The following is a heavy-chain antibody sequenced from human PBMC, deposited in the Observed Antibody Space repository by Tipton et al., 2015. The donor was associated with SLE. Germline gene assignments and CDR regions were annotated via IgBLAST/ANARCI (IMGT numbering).Heavy chain of an antibody. Sequence: TLSLTCTVSGGSLSSYYWSWIRQSPEKGLEWIGYLSYSGSTNYNPSLESRVTISVDTSKNQFSLKLSSVTAADTAVYCCATQGYYDSSFDYWGQGTLVTVSS. D-gene: IGHD3-16*01. V-gene: IGHV4-59*08. CDR2: LSYSGST. CDR3: ATQGYYDSSFDY. CDR1: GGSLSSYY. J-gene: IGHJ4*02.